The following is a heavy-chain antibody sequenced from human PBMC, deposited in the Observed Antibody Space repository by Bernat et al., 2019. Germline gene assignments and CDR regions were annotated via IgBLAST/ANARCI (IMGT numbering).Heavy chain of an antibody. CDR1: GYTFTSYA. J-gene: IGHJ2*01. V-gene: IGHV1-3*01. CDR3: ARDGAVRYFDL. Sequence: QVQLVQSGAEVKKPGASVKVSCKASGYTFTSYAMHWVRQAPGQRLEWMGWINAGNGNTKYSQKFQGRVTITKDTSASTAYMELSSLRSEDTAVYYCARDGAVRYFDLWGRGTLVTVSS. D-gene: IGHD2-8*01. CDR2: INAGNGNT.